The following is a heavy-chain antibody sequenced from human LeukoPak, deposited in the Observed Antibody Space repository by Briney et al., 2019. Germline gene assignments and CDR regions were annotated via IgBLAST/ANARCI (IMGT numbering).Heavy chain of an antibody. D-gene: IGHD6-19*01. CDR3: ARAEEWLVSFDY. CDR2: IYTSGST. Sequence: GSLRLSCAASGFTFSSYAMSWVRQAPGKGLEWIGRIYTSGSTNYNPSLKSRVTMSVDTSKNQFFLKLSSVTAADTAVYYCARAEEWLVSFDYWGQGTLVTVSS. V-gene: IGHV4-4*07. J-gene: IGHJ4*02. CDR1: GFTFSSYA.